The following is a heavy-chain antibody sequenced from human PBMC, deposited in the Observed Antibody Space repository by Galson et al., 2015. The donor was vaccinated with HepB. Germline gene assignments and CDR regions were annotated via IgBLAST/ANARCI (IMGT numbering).Heavy chain of an antibody. Sequence: SLRLSCAASGFTFSTYWMSWVRQAPGKGLQWVANTKKDGSEKYYVDSVKGRFTISRDNAKNSLYLQMNSLRAEDTAVYYCARNQWLVLDAFDIWGQGTMVTVSS. CDR1: GFTFSTYW. CDR2: TKKDGSEK. J-gene: IGHJ3*02. CDR3: ARNQWLVLDAFDI. D-gene: IGHD6-19*01. V-gene: IGHV3-7*03.